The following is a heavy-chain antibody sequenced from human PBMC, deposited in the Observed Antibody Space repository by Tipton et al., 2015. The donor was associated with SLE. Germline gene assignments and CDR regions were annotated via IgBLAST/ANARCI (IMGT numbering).Heavy chain of an antibody. CDR1: GGSISSHY. CDR3: ARNPSSGAFDI. V-gene: IGHV4-59*08. J-gene: IGHJ3*02. Sequence: TLSLTCTVSGGSISSHYWSWIRQPPGKGLEWIGYIHYSGGTNYNPSLKSRVTISVGTSKNQFSLKLSSATAADTAVYYCARNPSSGAFDIWGQGTMVTVSS. CDR2: IHYSGGT. D-gene: IGHD6-6*01.